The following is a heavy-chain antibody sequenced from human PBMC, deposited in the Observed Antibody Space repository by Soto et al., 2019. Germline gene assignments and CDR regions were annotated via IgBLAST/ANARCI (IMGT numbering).Heavy chain of an antibody. CDR2: IDSSGEK. D-gene: IGHD6-19*01. CDR3: ARRHLAVAVSPWFDP. CDR1: GLSISDSEMG. Sequence: QVTLKESGPVLVKPTETLTLSCTVSGLSISDSEMGVSWIRQPPGQPLEWLAHIDSSGEKCYRTFLKSRLAISTDTSKSQIVLTMTNMDPADTATYYCARRHLAVAVSPWFDPWGQGTPVTVSS. J-gene: IGHJ5*02. V-gene: IGHV2-26*01.